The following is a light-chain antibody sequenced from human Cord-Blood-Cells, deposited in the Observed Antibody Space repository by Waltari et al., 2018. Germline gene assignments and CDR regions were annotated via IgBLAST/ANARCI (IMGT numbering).Light chain of an antibody. V-gene: IGKV1-39*01. Sequence: DIQMTQSPSSLSASVGYRVTITCRASQSIISYLTWYQQKPGKAPKLLIYAASSLQSGVPSRVSGSGSGTDFTLTISSLQPEDFATYYCQQSYSTPYTFGQGTKLEIK. CDR2: AAS. CDR1: QSIISY. J-gene: IGKJ2*01. CDR3: QQSYSTPYT.